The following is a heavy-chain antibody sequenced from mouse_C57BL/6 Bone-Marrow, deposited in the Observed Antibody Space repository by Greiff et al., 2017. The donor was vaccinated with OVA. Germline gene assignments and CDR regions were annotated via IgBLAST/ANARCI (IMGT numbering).Heavy chain of an antibody. Sequence: EVKLMESGGGLVKPGGSLKLSCAASGFSFSDYGMHWVRQAPEKGLEWVAYISRGSSTIYYADTVKGRFTISRDKAKNTLFLQMTSLRSEDTAMYYGARNGYNPFDYWGQGTTLTVSS. CDR1: GFSFSDYG. CDR3: ARNGYNPFDY. J-gene: IGHJ2*01. D-gene: IGHD2-2*01. CDR2: ISRGSSTI. V-gene: IGHV5-17*01.